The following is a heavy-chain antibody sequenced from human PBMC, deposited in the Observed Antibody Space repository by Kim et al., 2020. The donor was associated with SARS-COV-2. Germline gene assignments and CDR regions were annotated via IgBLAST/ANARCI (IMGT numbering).Heavy chain of an antibody. CDR1: GYTFTGYY. Sequence: ASVKVSCKASGYTFTGYYMHWVRQAPGQGLEWMGWINPNSGGTNYAQKFQGRVTMTRDTSISTAYMELSRLRSDDTAVYYCARETRALIEMATIRAISYFDYWGQGTLVTVSS. J-gene: IGHJ4*02. V-gene: IGHV1-2*02. CDR2: INPNSGGT. D-gene: IGHD5-12*01. CDR3: ARETRALIEMATIRAISYFDY.